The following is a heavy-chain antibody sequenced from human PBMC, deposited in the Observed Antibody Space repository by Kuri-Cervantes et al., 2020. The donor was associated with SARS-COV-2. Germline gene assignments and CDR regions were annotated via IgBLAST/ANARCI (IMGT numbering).Heavy chain of an antibody. J-gene: IGHJ4*02. CDR3: ARSTAGYSSSWYTDY. V-gene: IGHV1-46*03. CDR2: INPSGGST. D-gene: IGHD6-13*01. CDR1: GGTFSSYA. Sequence: ASVKVSCKASGGTFSSYAISWVRQAPGQGLEWMGIINPSGGSTSYAQKFQGRVTMTRDTSTSTVYMELSSLRSEDTAVYYCARSTAGYSSSWYTDYWGQGTLVTVSS.